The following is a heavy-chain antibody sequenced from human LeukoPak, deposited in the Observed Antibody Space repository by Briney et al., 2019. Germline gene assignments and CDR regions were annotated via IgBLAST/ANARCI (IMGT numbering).Heavy chain of an antibody. D-gene: IGHD5-18*01. CDR3: ATIKRGNIFGYFDF. J-gene: IGHJ4*02. V-gene: IGHV4-59*11. Sequence: SETLSLTCAVSGASMNTHYWSWIRQPPGKGLEWIGYMLDTVTTKDNPSLKSRFTPSADTSKNQFSLRLTSVTAADTAVYYCATIKRGNIFGYFDFWGQGIPVTVSS. CDR2: MLDTVTT. CDR1: GASMNTHY.